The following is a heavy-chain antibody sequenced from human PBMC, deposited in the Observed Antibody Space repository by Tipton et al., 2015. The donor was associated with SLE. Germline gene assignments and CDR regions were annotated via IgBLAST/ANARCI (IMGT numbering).Heavy chain of an antibody. D-gene: IGHD3-10*01. CDR2: IYGGGGT. CDR1: GGSISSDY. Sequence: TLSLTCTVSGGSISSDYWSWIRQPPGKGLEWIGFIYGGGGTHYKPSLKSRVTISVDTSKNHFSLKLPSVTAADTAVYYCAGGFYYGSGTFSDFEYWGQGTLVTVSS. CDR3: AGGFYYGSGTFSDFEY. V-gene: IGHV4-59*08. J-gene: IGHJ4*02.